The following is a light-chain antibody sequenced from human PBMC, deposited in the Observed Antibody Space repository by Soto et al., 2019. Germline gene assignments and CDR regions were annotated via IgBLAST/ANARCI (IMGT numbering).Light chain of an antibody. J-gene: IGLJ2*01. Sequence: QSVLTQPPSASGTPGQRVTISCSGSSSNIGRNTLNWYQQLPGTAPKLLIYSYNQRPSGVPDRFSGSKSGTSASLAISGLQSEDEADYYCAAWDDSLNGVVFGGGTQLTVL. V-gene: IGLV1-44*01. CDR1: SSNIGRNT. CDR2: SYN. CDR3: AAWDDSLNGVV.